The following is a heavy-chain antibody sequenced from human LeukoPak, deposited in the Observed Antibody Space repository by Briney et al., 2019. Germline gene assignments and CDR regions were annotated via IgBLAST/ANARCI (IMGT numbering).Heavy chain of an antibody. Sequence: SETLSLTCAVYGGSFSGYYWSWIRQPPGKGLEWIGEINHSGSTNYSPSLKSRVTISVDTSKNQFSLKLSSVTAADTAVYYCARARIAARPFDPWGQGTLVTVSS. CDR2: INHSGST. D-gene: IGHD6-6*01. J-gene: IGHJ5*02. V-gene: IGHV4-34*01. CDR1: GGSFSGYY. CDR3: ARARIAARPFDP.